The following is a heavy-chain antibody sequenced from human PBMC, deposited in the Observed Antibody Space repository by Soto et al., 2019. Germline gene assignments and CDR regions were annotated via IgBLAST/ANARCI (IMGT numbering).Heavy chain of an antibody. CDR1: GFTFGNYG. Sequence: LXLSCAPSGFTFGNYGMSWVRQAPGKGLEWVSGITGGGGFTNYADPVKGRFTISRDNSWNTLYLQLNSLRAEDTAVYYCAKLLAAAASWDAFDIWGQGTMVTVSS. CDR3: AKLLAAAASWDAFDI. J-gene: IGHJ3*02. D-gene: IGHD6-25*01. V-gene: IGHV3-23*01. CDR2: ITGGGGFT.